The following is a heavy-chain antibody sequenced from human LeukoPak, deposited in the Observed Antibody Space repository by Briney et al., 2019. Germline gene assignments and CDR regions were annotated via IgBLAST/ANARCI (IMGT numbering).Heavy chain of an antibody. Sequence: SVKVSCKASGGTFSSYAISWVRQAPGQGLEWMGRIIPILGIANYAQKFQGRVTVTADKSTSTAYIELSSLRSEDTAVYYCARGRDWFDPWGQGTLVTVSS. J-gene: IGHJ5*02. CDR2: IIPILGIA. CDR3: ARGRDWFDP. CDR1: GGTFSSYA. V-gene: IGHV1-69*04.